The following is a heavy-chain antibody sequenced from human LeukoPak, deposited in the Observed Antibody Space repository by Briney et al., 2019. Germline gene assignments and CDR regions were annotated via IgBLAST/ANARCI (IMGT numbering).Heavy chain of an antibody. J-gene: IGHJ3*02. D-gene: IGHD6-19*01. CDR3: ARAKSSGWYGGAFDI. V-gene: IGHV3-21*01. Sequence: PGGSLRLSCAASGFTFSSYWMSWVRQAPGKGLEWVSSISSSSSYIYYADSVKGRFTISGDNAKNSLYLQMNSLRAEDTAVYYCARAKSSGWYGGAFDIWGQGTMVTVSS. CDR1: GFTFSSYW. CDR2: ISSSSSYI.